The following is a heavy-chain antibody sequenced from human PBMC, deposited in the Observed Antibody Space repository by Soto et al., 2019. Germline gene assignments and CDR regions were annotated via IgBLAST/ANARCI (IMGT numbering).Heavy chain of an antibody. CDR3: ARGGGRYFDWRSWFDP. V-gene: IGHV4-34*01. CDR1: GGSFSGYY. J-gene: IGHJ5*02. CDR2: INHSGST. D-gene: IGHD3-9*01. Sequence: SETLSLTCAVYGGSFSGYYWSWIRQPPGKGLEWIGEINHSGSTNYNPSLKSRVTISVDTSKNQFSLKLSSVTAADTAVYYCARGGGRYFDWRSWFDPWGQGTLVTVSS.